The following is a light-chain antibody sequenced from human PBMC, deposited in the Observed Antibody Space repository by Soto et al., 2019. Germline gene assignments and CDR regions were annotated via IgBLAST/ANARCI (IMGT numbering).Light chain of an antibody. J-gene: IGLJ1*01. V-gene: IGLV2-14*01. CDR3: SSYTISTTLV. CDR1: SNDVGSSSY. Sequence: QSALTQPRSVSAFPGQSVTISCTGSSNDVGSSSYVSWSQHHPGKAPKLLIYEVSNRPSGVSNRFSGSKSGNTASLTISGLQAEDEADYYCSSYTISTTLVFGTGTKLTVL. CDR2: EVS.